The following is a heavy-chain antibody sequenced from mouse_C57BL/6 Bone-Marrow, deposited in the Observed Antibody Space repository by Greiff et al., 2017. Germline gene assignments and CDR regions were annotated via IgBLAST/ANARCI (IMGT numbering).Heavy chain of an antibody. D-gene: IGHD3-2*02. CDR2: IHPNSGST. V-gene: IGHV1-64*01. J-gene: IGHJ4*01. CDR1: GYTFTSYW. CDR3: ARSKLRLGGDYFANGY. Sequence: QVQLQQPGAELVKPGASVKLSCKASGYTFTSYWMHWVKQRPGQGLEWIGMIHPNSGSTNYNEKFKSKATLTVDKSSSTAYMQLSSLTSEDSAVYYCARSKLRLGGDYFANGYRGPAPSVS.